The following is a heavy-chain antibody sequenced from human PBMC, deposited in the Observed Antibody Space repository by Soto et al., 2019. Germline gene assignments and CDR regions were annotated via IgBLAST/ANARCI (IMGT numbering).Heavy chain of an antibody. CDR3: ASEQLAVLRGVLDY. CDR2: ISYDGSNK. CDR1: GFTFSSYA. Sequence: QVQLVESGGGVVQPGRSLRLSCAASGFTFSSYAMHWVRQAPGKGLEWVAVISYDGSNKYYADSVKGRFTFSRDNSKNTLYLQMNSLRAEDTAVYYCASEQLAVLRGVLDYWGQGTLVTVSS. V-gene: IGHV3-30-3*01. D-gene: IGHD1-1*01. J-gene: IGHJ4*02.